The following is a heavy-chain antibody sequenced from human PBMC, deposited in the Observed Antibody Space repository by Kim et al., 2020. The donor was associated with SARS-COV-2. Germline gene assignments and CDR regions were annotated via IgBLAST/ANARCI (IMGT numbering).Heavy chain of an antibody. V-gene: IGHV4-34*01. CDR1: GGSFSGYY. J-gene: IGHJ4*02. CDR2: INHSGST. D-gene: IGHD3-22*01. Sequence: SETLSLTCAVYGGSFSGYYWSWIRQPPGKGLEWIGEINHSGSTNYNPSLKSRVTISVDTSKNQFSLKLSSVTAADTAVYYCARGLGITMIVVAHYFDYWGQGTLVTVSS. CDR3: ARGLGITMIVVAHYFDY.